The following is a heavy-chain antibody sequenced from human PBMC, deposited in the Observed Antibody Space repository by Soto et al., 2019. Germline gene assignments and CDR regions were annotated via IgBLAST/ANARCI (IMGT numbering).Heavy chain of an antibody. J-gene: IGHJ5*02. Sequence: QVQLVQSGAEVKKPGSSVKVSCKASGGTFSSYTISWVRQAPGQGLEWMGRIIPILGIANYAQKFQGRVTINADKSTSTAYMELSSLRSEDTAVYYCAREQAQWLVILGCFDPWGQGTLVTVSS. CDR1: GGTFSSYT. CDR2: IIPILGIA. CDR3: AREQAQWLVILGCFDP. D-gene: IGHD6-19*01. V-gene: IGHV1-69*08.